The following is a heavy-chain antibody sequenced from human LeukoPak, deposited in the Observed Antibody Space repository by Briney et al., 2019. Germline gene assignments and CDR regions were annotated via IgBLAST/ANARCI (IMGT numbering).Heavy chain of an antibody. CDR3: ARDRSLGFTNSPHFYYFDY. Sequence: GAPVKVSFKASGYTFTGYYIHWVRQAPGQGLEWMAWINPNSGGTIYAQKFQDRVTVTRDTSINTAYMELSRLTSDDTALYSCARDRSLGFTNSPHFYYFDYWGQGTLVTVSS. D-gene: IGHD2-2*01. CDR1: GYTFTGYY. V-gene: IGHV1-2*02. CDR2: INPNSGGT. J-gene: IGHJ4*02.